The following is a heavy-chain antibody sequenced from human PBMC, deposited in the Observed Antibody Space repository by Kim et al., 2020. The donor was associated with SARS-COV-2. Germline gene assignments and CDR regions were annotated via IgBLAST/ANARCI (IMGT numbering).Heavy chain of an antibody. D-gene: IGHD6-13*01. J-gene: IGHJ6*03. CDR1: GFTFDDYA. CDR3: AKVGGIAAAATYYYYYMDV. Sequence: GGSLRLSCAASGFTFDDYAMHWVRQAPGKGLEWVSLISGDGGSTYYADSVKGRFTISRDNSKNSLYLQMNSLRTEDTALYYCAKVGGIAAAATYYYYYMDVWGKGTTVTVSS. V-gene: IGHV3-43*02. CDR2: ISGDGGST.